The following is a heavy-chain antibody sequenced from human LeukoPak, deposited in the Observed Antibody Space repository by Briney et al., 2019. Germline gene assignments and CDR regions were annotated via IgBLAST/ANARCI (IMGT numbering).Heavy chain of an antibody. Sequence: SETLSLTCIVSGGSISSYYWNWMRQPPGKGLEWIGYIYYNGNTNYNPSLKSRVTISVDMSKNLFSLKLSSVTAADTAVYYCAWGTRGSGTYAFDYWGQGTLVTVSP. J-gene: IGHJ4*02. CDR1: GGSISSYY. V-gene: IGHV4-59*01. D-gene: IGHD1-26*01. CDR2: IYYNGNT. CDR3: AWGTRGSGTYAFDY.